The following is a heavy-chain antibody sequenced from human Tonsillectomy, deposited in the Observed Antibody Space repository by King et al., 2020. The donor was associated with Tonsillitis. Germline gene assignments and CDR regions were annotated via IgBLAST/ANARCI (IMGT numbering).Heavy chain of an antibody. CDR3: ARGRVCGYIYGSYYHGMDV. V-gene: IGHV3-30-3*01. J-gene: IGHJ6*01. D-gene: IGHD5-18*01. Sequence: VQLVESGGGVVQPGRSLTLSCAASGFTFSSSAMHWVRQAPGKGLEWVAVISYDGSNNHFADSVKGRFTISRDNSKNTLYLQLNSLRVEDTDVYYCARGRVCGYIYGSYYHGMDVWGQGTTVTVSS. CDR1: GFTFSSSA. CDR2: ISYDGSNN.